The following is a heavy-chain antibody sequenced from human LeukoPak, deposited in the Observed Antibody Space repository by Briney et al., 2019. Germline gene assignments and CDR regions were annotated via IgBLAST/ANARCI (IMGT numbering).Heavy chain of an antibody. CDR1: GFTFSNYW. Sequence: GGTLRLSCAASGFTFSNYWMHWVRQAPGKGLVWVSRINGDGSTTYADSVKGRFTISRDHAEKTLYLQLNSRRAEDTAVYYCARGKVGVWALDIWGQGTLVT. CDR2: INGDGSTT. D-gene: IGHD3-16*01. V-gene: IGHV3-74*01. CDR3: ARGKVGVWALDI. J-gene: IGHJ3*02.